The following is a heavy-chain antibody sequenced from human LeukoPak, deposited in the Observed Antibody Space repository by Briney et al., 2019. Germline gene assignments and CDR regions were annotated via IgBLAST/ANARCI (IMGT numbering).Heavy chain of an antibody. CDR3: AREAPYSSSWYAAFDI. CDR2: ISGSGGST. CDR1: GFTFSSYA. J-gene: IGHJ3*02. D-gene: IGHD6-13*01. Sequence: GGSLRLSCAVSGFTFSSYAMSWVRRAPGKGLEWVSAISGSGGSTYYADSVKGRFTISRDNSKNTLYLQMNSLRAEDTAVYYCAREAPYSSSWYAAFDIWGQGTMVTVSS. V-gene: IGHV3-23*01.